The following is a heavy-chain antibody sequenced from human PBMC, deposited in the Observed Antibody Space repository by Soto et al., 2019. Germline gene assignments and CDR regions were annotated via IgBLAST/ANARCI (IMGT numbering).Heavy chain of an antibody. CDR3: ARDDHIVVVPTSLGAMDV. V-gene: IGHV4-4*02. J-gene: IGHJ6*02. D-gene: IGHD2-2*01. CDR1: GGSISSNKW. Sequence: SETLSLTCAVYGGSISSNKWWSWVRRPPGEGLEWIGEIYHSGSTNYNPSLKSRVTISLDKSKNQFSLKLTSVTAADSAVYYCARDDHIVVVPTSLGAMDVWGQGTTVTVSS. CDR2: IYHSGST.